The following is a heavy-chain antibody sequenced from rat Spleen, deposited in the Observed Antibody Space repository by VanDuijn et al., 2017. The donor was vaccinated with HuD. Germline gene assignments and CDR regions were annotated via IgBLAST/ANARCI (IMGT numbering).Heavy chain of an antibody. Sequence: EVQLVESDGGSVQPGGSLKVSCAASGFTFSDYYMAWVRQAPTKGLEWVATISYDDRSTYYRDSVKGRFTISRDNAKSTLYLQMNSLRSEDTATYYCTMGSHYHDVPYYYEYWGQGVMVTVSA. J-gene: IGHJ2*01. CDR1: GFTFSDYY. CDR2: ISYDDRST. V-gene: IGHV5-29*01. CDR3: TMGSHYHDVPYYYEY. D-gene: IGHD1-12*02.